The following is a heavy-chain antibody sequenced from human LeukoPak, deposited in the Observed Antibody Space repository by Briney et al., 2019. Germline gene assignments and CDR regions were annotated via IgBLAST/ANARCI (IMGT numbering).Heavy chain of an antibody. J-gene: IGHJ6*02. D-gene: IGHD5-18*01. V-gene: IGHV3-74*01. Sequence: GGSLRLSCAASGFTFSSYSMNWVRQAPGKGLVWVSRIYRDGTRTTYADSVKGRFTISRDNAKNTVYLQMKSLRVEDTAVYYCAREDRFGYNYAYGLDVWGQGTTVTVSS. CDR1: GFTFSSYS. CDR3: AREDRFGYNYAYGLDV. CDR2: IYRDGTRT.